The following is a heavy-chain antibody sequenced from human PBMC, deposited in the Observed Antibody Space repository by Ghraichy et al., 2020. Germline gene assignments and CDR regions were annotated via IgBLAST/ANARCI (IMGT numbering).Heavy chain of an antibody. D-gene: IGHD5-18*01. CDR3: AREGDRYTAMADY. V-gene: IGHV1-2*06. CDR1: GYTFTGYY. J-gene: IGHJ4*02. CDR2: INPNSGGT. Sequence: ASVKVSCKASGYTFTGYYMHWVRQAPGQGLEWMGRINPNSGGTNYAQKFQGRVTMTRDTSISTAYMELSRLRSDDTAVYYCAREGDRYTAMADYWGQGTLVTVSS.